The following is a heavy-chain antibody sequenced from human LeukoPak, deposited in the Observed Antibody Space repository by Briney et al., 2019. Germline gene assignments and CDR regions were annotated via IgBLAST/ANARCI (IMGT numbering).Heavy chain of an antibody. CDR1: GDSIIGYY. Sequence: SETLSLTCSVSGDSIIGYYWGWIRQPPGKGLEWIGNIYYTGNTYYNSSLKSRVTISLDTSKNQFSLKLSSVTAADTAVYYCARVRSYSSGWYCDYWGQGTLVTVSS. CDR3: ARVRSYSSGWYCDY. D-gene: IGHD6-19*01. V-gene: IGHV4-39*07. J-gene: IGHJ4*02. CDR2: IYYTGNT.